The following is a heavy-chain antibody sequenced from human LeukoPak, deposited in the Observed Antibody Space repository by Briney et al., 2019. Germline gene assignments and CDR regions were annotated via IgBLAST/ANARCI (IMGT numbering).Heavy chain of an antibody. CDR2: ISGSGGST. J-gene: IGHJ3*02. CDR3: AKHSRSSIDAFDI. Sequence: GGSLRLSCAASGFTFSSYAMSWVRPAPGKGLEWVSAISGSGGSTYYADSVKGRFTISRDNSKNTLYLQMNSLRAEDTAVYYCAKHSRSSIDAFDIWGQGTMVTVSS. D-gene: IGHD6-6*01. CDR1: GFTFSSYA. V-gene: IGHV3-23*01.